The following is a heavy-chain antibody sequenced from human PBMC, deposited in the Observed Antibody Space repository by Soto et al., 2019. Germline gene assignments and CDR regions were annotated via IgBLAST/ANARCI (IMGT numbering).Heavy chain of an antibody. Sequence: GGSLRLSCAASGFTFSSYSMNWVRQAPGKGLEWVSSISSSSSYIYYADSVKGRFTISRDNAKNSLYLQMNSLRAEDTAVYYCATAIVGATIRFDPWGQGTLVTVYS. CDR1: GFTFSSYS. J-gene: IGHJ5*02. V-gene: IGHV3-21*01. CDR2: ISSSSSYI. D-gene: IGHD1-26*01. CDR3: ATAIVGATIRFDP.